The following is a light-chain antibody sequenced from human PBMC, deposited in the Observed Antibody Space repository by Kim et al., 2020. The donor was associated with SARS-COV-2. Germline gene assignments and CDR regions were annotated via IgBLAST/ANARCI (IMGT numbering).Light chain of an antibody. CDR1: QSVGGNY. V-gene: IGKV3-20*01. Sequence: LLLTQSPGTLSLSPGERATLSCRASQSVGGNYLSWFQQKPGQPPRRLIYAASTRAAGIPDRFSGRGSGTNFALTISRLEPDDFAVYFCQHYDGSLFAFGQGTRL. J-gene: IGKJ5*01. CDR3: QHYDGSLFA. CDR2: AAS.